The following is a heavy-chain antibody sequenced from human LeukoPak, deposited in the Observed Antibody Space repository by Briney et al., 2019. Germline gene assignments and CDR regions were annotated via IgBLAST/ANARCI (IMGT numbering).Heavy chain of an antibody. CDR1: GFTFSSYG. CDR3: ARGGWIQLWLDY. J-gene: IGHJ4*02. V-gene: IGHV3-33*01. Sequence: GGSLRLSCAASGFTFSSYGMHWVRQAPGKGLEWVAVIWYDGSNKYYADSVKGRFTISRDNSKNTLYLQMNSLRAEDTAVYYCARGGWIQLWLDYWGQGTLVTVSS. CDR2: IWYDGSNK. D-gene: IGHD5-18*01.